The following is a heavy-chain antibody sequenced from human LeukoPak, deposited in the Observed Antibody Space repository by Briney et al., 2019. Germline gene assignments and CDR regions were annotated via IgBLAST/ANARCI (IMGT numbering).Heavy chain of an antibody. CDR2: IYYSGST. J-gene: IGHJ6*02. Sequence: PSETLSLTCTVSGGSISSYYWSWIRQPPGKGLEWIGYIYYSGSTNYNPSLKSRVTISVGTSKNQFSLKLSSVTAADTAVYYCARVGPYYDFWSGYYTNYGMDVWGQGTTVTVSS. D-gene: IGHD3-3*01. CDR3: ARVGPYYDFWSGYYTNYGMDV. V-gene: IGHV4-59*01. CDR1: GGSISSYY.